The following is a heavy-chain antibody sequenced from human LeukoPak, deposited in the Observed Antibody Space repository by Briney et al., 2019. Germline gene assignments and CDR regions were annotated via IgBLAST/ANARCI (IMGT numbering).Heavy chain of an antibody. D-gene: IGHD3-10*01. J-gene: IGHJ4*02. CDR3: ARGGSGSYYYYFDY. V-gene: IGHV1-18*01. CDR2: ISAYNGNT. Sequence: PEASVKVSCKASGYTFTSYGISWVRQAPGQGLEWMGWISAYNGNTNYAQKLQGRVTMTTDTSTSTAYMELRSLSSDDTAVYYCARGGSGSYYYYFDYWGQGTLVTVSS. CDR1: GYTFTSYG.